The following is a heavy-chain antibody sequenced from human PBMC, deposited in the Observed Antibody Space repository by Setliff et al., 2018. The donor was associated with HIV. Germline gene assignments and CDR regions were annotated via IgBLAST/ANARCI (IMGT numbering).Heavy chain of an antibody. V-gene: IGHV5-51*01. J-gene: IGHJ3*02. D-gene: IGHD6-19*01. CDR2: IYPGDSDT. CDR1: GYKFTDYW. CDR3: ARSGKAVGSAGLGTFDI. Sequence: PGESLKISCKGFGYKFTDYWISWVRQMPGKGLEWLGIIYPGDSDTRYSPSFQSQVTISADKSISTAYLQWSSLKASDTAMYYCARSGKAVGSAGLGTFDIWGQGTMVTVSS.